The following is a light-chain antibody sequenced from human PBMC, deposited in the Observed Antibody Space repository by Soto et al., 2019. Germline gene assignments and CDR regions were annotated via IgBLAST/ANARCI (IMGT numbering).Light chain of an antibody. CDR3: QQYGSSPET. Sequence: ETDLTQSPATLSLYPGERATLSCRASQSVSSSYLAWYQQKPGQAPRLLIYGASSRATGIPDRFSGSGSGTDFTLTISRLEPEDFAVYYCQQYGSSPETFGQGTKVDI. CDR2: GAS. J-gene: IGKJ1*01. V-gene: IGKV3-20*01. CDR1: QSVSSSY.